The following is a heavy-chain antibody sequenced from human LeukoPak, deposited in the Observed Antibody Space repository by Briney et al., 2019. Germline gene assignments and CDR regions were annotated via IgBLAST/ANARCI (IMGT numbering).Heavy chain of an antibody. Sequence: XXIYYSGSTYYNPSLKSRVTMSVDTSKNQFSLKLSSVTAVDTAVYYCARGSYSSSWYSPTFDYWGQGTLVTVSS. CDR3: ARGSYSSSWYSPTFDY. J-gene: IGHJ4*02. CDR2: IYYSGST. V-gene: IGHV4-28*01. D-gene: IGHD6-13*01.